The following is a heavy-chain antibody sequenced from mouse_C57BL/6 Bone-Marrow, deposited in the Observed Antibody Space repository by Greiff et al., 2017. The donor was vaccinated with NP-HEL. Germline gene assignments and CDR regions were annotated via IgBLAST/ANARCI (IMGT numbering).Heavy chain of an antibody. J-gene: IGHJ4*01. Sequence: QVQLQQSGAELVKPGASVKISCKASGYAFSSYWMNWVKQRPGKGLEWIGQIYPGDGDTNYNGKFKGKATLTADKSSSTAYMQLSSLTSEDSAVYFCARRGYYGSRSSMDYWGQGTSVTVSS. V-gene: IGHV1-80*01. CDR2: IYPGDGDT. D-gene: IGHD1-1*01. CDR1: GYAFSSYW. CDR3: ARRGYYGSRSSMDY.